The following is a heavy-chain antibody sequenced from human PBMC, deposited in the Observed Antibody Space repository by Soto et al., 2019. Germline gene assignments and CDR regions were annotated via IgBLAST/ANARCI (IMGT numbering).Heavy chain of an antibody. CDR3: AREDYGEVHDAFDI. Sequence: QVQLVESGGGVVQPGRSLRLSCAASGFTFSSYGMHWVRQAPGKGLEWVAVIWYDGSNKYYADSVKGRFTISRDNSKNTLYLQMHSLRAEDTAVYYCAREDYGEVHDAFDIWGQGTMVTVSS. D-gene: IGHD4-17*01. J-gene: IGHJ3*02. CDR2: IWYDGSNK. V-gene: IGHV3-33*01. CDR1: GFTFSSYG.